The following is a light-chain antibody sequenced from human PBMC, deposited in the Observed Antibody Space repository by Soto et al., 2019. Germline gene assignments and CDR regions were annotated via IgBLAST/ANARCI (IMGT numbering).Light chain of an antibody. Sequence: IVLTQSPDSLAVSLGERATINCKSSQSVLYSSNNKNYLAWYQQKPGQPPKLLIYWASTRESGVPDRFSGSGSGTDFTLTISSLQAEDVAVYYCQQYYSTPYAFGQGTKVDI. CDR2: WAS. J-gene: IGKJ2*01. CDR1: QSVLYSSNNKNY. CDR3: QQYYSTPYA. V-gene: IGKV4-1*01.